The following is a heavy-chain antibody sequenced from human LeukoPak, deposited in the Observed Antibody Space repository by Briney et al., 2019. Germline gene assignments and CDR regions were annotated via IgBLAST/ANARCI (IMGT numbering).Heavy chain of an antibody. Sequence: GESLRLSCAASGFNFNSHTMGWVRQAPGKGLEWISSITSGSTTIYYGDSVRGRFTVSRDNAKNSLYLQMNSLRAEDTALYYCAKDRYGGYHTHDPPYLFDYWGQGTLVTVSS. CDR2: ITSGSTTI. J-gene: IGHJ4*02. D-gene: IGHD5-12*01. CDR3: AKDRYGGYHTHDPPYLFDY. CDR1: GFNFNSHT. V-gene: IGHV3-48*04.